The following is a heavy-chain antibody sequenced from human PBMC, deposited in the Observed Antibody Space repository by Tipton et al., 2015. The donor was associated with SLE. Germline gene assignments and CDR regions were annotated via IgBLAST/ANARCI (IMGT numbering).Heavy chain of an antibody. D-gene: IGHD6-13*01. CDR1: GGSISSSSYY. Sequence: TLSLTCTVSGGSISSSSYYWGWIRQPPGKGLEWIGSIYYSGSTYYNPSLKSRVTISVDTSKNQFSLKLSSVTAADTAVYYCAKLPGGSSWYGFDYWGQGTLVTVSS. CDR3: AKLPGGSSWYGFDY. J-gene: IGHJ4*02. CDR2: IYYSGST. V-gene: IGHV4-39*01.